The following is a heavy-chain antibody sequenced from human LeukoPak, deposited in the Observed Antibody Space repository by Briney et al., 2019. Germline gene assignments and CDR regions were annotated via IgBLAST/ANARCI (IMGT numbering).Heavy chain of an antibody. J-gene: IGHJ3*02. CDR3: AREPGIGYAFDI. D-gene: IGHD3-10*01. CDR1: GFTFSSYA. CDR2: IKQDGSEK. Sequence: PGGSLRLSCAASGFTFSSYAMTWVRQAPGKGLEWVANIKQDGSEKHYVDSVKGRFTISRDNVKNSLYLQMNSLRAEDTAVYYCAREPGIGYAFDIWGQGTMVTVSS. V-gene: IGHV3-7*01.